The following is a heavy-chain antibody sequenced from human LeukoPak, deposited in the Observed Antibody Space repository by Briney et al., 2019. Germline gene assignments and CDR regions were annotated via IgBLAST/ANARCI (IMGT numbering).Heavy chain of an antibody. CDR2: IYYSGST. CDR1: GGSISSSSYY. V-gene: IGHV4-39*07. D-gene: IGHD3-9*01. Sequence: SETLSLTCTVSGGSISSSSYYWGWIRQPPGKGLEWIGSIYYSGSTYYNPSLKSRVTMSVDTSKNQFSLKLSSVTAADTAVYYCAREYILTAYYGDYWGQGTLVTVSS. J-gene: IGHJ4*02. CDR3: AREYILTAYYGDY.